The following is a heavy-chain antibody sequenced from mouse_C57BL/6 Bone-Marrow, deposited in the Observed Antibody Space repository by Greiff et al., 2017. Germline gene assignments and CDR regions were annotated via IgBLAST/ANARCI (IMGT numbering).Heavy chain of an antibody. Sequence: VQLQQSGAELVRPGASVKLSCTASGFNIKDDYMHWVKQRPEQGLEWIGWIDPENGDTEYASKFQGKATITADTSSNTAYLQLSSLTSEDTAVYYCTTALYYGSSAWFAYWGQGTLVTVSA. CDR2: IDPENGDT. CDR1: GFNIKDDY. J-gene: IGHJ3*01. D-gene: IGHD1-1*01. CDR3: TTALYYGSSAWFAY. V-gene: IGHV14-4*01.